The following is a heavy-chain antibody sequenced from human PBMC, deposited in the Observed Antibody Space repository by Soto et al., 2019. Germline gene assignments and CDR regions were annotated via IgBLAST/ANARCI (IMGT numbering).Heavy chain of an antibody. D-gene: IGHD4-17*01. V-gene: IGHV4-30-4*01. J-gene: IGHJ4*02. CDR3: VRGARHGDPGYY. CDR1: GGSISSGDYY. Sequence: QVQLQESGPGLVKPSQTLSLTCTVSGGSISSGDYYWNWIRQPPGKGLEWSGYIYYTGSALYTPSLKSLLSISVDTSKNQFSLNLNSVIAADTAVYYCVRGARHGDPGYYWGQGTLLIVSS. CDR2: IYYTGSA.